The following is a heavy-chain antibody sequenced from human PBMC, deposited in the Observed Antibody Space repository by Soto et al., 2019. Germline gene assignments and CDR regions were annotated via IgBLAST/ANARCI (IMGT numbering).Heavy chain of an antibody. D-gene: IGHD1-26*01. CDR2: IIPILGTT. J-gene: IGHJ4*02. V-gene: IGHV1-69*01. Sequence: QVQLVQSGAEVKKSGSSVKVSCKASGGTLSTYAFSWVRQAPGQGLEWMGGIIPILGTTNYTQKFQGRVTITADESTSTGYMVLSTLRSDDTAVYYCATTPRIAGGIPIDYWGQGTLVTVSS. CDR3: ATTPRIAGGIPIDY. CDR1: GGTLSTYA.